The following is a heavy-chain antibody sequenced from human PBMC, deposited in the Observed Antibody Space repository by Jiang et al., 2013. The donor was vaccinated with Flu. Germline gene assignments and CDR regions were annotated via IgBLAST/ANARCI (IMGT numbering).Heavy chain of an antibody. D-gene: IGHD1-1*01. J-gene: IGHJ3*01. V-gene: IGHV4-30-2*01. Sequence: GLEWLGNIYPSGTAFYSPSLKTRVTISLDSSSNQVALKLTSVTAADTAMYFCAKTIGDAFDLWGQGTLVTVSS. CDR2: IYPSGTA. CDR3: AKTIGDAFDL.